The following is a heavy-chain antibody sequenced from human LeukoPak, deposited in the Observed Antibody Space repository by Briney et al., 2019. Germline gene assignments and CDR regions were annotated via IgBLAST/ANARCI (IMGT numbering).Heavy chain of an antibody. CDR1: GGSISSYY. D-gene: IGHD2-2*01. J-gene: IGHJ3*02. Sequence: PSETLSLTCTVSGGSISSYYWSWIRQPPGKGLEWIGYIYYSGSTNYNPSLKSRVTISVDTSKNQFSLKLSSVTAADTAVYYCARQRGGYCSSTSCYPDAFDIWGQGTMVTVPS. V-gene: IGHV4-59*08. CDR2: IYYSGST. CDR3: ARQRGGYCSSTSCYPDAFDI.